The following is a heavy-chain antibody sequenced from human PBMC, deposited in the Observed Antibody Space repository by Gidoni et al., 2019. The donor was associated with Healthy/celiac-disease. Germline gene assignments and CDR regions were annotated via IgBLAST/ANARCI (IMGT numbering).Heavy chain of an antibody. CDR1: GYTITELS. J-gene: IGHJ2*01. Sequence: QVQLVQSGAEVKKPGASVKVSCKVSGYTITELSMHWVRQAPGKGLEWMGGFDPEDGETIYAQKCQGRVTMTEDTSTDTAYMELSSLRSEDTAVYYCATSGYCTGGVCYTYWYFDLWGRGTLVTVSS. V-gene: IGHV1-24*01. CDR3: ATSGYCTGGVCYTYWYFDL. CDR2: FDPEDGET. D-gene: IGHD2-8*02.